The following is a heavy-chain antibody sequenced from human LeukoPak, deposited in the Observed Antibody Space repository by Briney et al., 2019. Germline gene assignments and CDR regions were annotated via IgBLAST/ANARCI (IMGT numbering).Heavy chain of an antibody. CDR2: IYYSGST. CDR3: SRAVAGPVGWFDP. CDR1: GGSISSYY. J-gene: IGHJ5*02. Sequence: SETLSLTCTVSGGSISSYYWSWIRRPPGKGLEWIGYIYYSGSTNYNPSLKSRVTILVDTSKNQFSLKLSSVTAADTAVYFCSRAVAGPVGWFDPWGQGTLVTVSS. V-gene: IGHV4-59*01. D-gene: IGHD6-19*01.